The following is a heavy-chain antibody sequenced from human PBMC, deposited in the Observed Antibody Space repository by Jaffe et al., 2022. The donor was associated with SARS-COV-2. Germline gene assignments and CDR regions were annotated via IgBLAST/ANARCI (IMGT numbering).Heavy chain of an antibody. D-gene: IGHD3-3*01. CDR2: ISSSGSTI. Sequence: EVQLVESGGGLVQPGGSLRLSCAASGFTFSSYEMNWVRQAPGKGLEWVSYISSSGSTIYYADSVKGRFTISRDNAKNSLYLQMNSLRAEDTAVYYCAREMFSRFDFWSGPTLYYYYGMDVWGQGTTVTVSS. CDR1: GFTFSSYE. V-gene: IGHV3-48*03. CDR3: AREMFSRFDFWSGPTLYYYYGMDV. J-gene: IGHJ6*02.